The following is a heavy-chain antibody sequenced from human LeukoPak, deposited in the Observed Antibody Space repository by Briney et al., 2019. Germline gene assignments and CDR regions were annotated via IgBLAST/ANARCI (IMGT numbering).Heavy chain of an antibody. Sequence: GGSLRLSCAASGFTFSSYSMNWVRQAPGEGLEWVSYISSLSGTIYYADSVKGRFTISRDNSKNTLYLQMGSLRPEDMAVYYCARAKAYFFDYWGQGTLVTVSS. CDR2: ISSLSGTI. CDR1: GFTFSSYS. J-gene: IGHJ4*02. CDR3: ARAKAYFFDY. V-gene: IGHV3-48*01.